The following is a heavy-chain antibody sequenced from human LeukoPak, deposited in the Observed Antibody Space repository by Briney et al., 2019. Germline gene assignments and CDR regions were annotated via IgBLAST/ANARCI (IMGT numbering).Heavy chain of an antibody. CDR2: INTNTGNP. D-gene: IGHD5-18*01. Sequence: ASVKVSCKASGYTFTDYYIHWVRQAPGQGLEWMGWINTNTGNPTYAQGFTGRYVFSLDTSVSTAYLQISGLKADDTAVYYCGRDPKLGIRGYTYGYIDYWGQGTLVTVSS. J-gene: IGHJ4*02. V-gene: IGHV7-4-1*02. CDR1: GYTFTDYY. CDR3: GRDPKLGIRGYTYGYIDY.